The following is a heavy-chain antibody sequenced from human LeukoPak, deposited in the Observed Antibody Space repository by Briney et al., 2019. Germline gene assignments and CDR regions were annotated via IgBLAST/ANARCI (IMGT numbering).Heavy chain of an antibody. J-gene: IGHJ4*02. CDR2: IYYSGIT. CDR3: ARSDSSSLPSDY. CDR1: GGSISSYY. V-gene: IGHV4-59*01. D-gene: IGHD6-6*01. Sequence: SETLSLTCTVSGGSISSYYWTWIRQPPGKGLEWIGYIYYSGITNYNPSLKSRVTISVDTSKNQFSLQLTSVTAADTAMYYCARSDSSSLPSDYWGQGTLVTVSS.